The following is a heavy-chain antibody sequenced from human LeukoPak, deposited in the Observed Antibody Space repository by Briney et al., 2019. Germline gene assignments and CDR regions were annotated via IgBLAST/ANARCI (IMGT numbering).Heavy chain of an antibody. D-gene: IGHD6-13*01. V-gene: IGHV3-30-3*01. J-gene: IGHJ4*02. CDR3: ARSGPPGIAAAGLLDY. CDR2: ISYDGSNK. Sequence: PGRSLRLSCAASGFTFSSYAMHWVRQAPGKGLEWVAVISYDGSNKYYADSVKGRFTISRDNSKNTLYLQMNSLRAEDTAVYYCARSGPPGIAAAGLLDYWGQGTLVTVSS. CDR1: GFTFSSYA.